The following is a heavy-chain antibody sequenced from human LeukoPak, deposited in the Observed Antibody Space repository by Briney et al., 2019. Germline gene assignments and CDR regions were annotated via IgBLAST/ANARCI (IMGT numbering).Heavy chain of an antibody. V-gene: IGHV3-7*03. CDR2: INSDGSEG. Sequence: PGGSLRLSCAVPGFTFSGFWMSWSRQAPGKGLEWVASINSDGSEGYYADVVKGRFTISRDNAKNSLYLQINSLRAEDTAVYYCARSSYSSSPSVWGQGTMVTVSS. D-gene: IGHD6-6*01. CDR3: ARSSYSSSPSV. J-gene: IGHJ3*01. CDR1: GFTFSGFW.